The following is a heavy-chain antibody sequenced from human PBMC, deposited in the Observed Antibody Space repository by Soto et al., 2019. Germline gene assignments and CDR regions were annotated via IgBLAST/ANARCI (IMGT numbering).Heavy chain of an antibody. J-gene: IGHJ4*02. Sequence: PSETLSLTCPVSGDSISSYYWSWIRQPPGKGLEWIGYIFHTGSANYNPSLKSRVTISIDTSKNQFSLRLSSVTAADTAVYYCARQPYTSGAYYFDYWGQGTPVTVSS. CDR1: GDSISSYY. CDR2: IFHTGSA. D-gene: IGHD6-19*01. V-gene: IGHV4-59*08. CDR3: ARQPYTSGAYYFDY.